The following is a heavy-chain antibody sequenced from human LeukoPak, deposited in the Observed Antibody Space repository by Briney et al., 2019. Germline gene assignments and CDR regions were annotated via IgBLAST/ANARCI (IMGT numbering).Heavy chain of an antibody. V-gene: IGHV3-11*05. CDR1: GFTFSDYY. J-gene: IGHJ2*01. CDR2: ISTGSTYT. CDR3: TREDNWYFDL. Sequence: GSLRLSCAASGFTFSDYYMTWIRQAPGKGLEWLSYISTGSTYTNYANSVKGRFTISRDNAKNSLYLQLNSLRAEDTAVYYCTREDNWYFDLWSRCTLVTVSS.